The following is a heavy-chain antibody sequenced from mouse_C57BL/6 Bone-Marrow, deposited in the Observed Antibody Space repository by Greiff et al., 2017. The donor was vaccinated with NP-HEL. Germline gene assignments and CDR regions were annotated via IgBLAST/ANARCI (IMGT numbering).Heavy chain of an antibody. V-gene: IGHV1-55*01. J-gene: IGHJ2*01. D-gene: IGHD1-1*01. CDR2: IYPGSGST. Sequence: VQLQQPGAELVKPGASVKMSCKASGYTFTSYWITWVKQRPGQGLEWIGDIYPGSGSTNYNEKFKSKATLTVDTSSSTAYMQLSSLTSEDSEVYYCARITTVVATDYWGQGTTLTVSS. CDR3: ARITTVVATDY. CDR1: GYTFTSYW.